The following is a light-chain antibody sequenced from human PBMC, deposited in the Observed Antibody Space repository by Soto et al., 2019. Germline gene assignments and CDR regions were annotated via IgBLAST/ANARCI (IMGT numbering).Light chain of an antibody. V-gene: IGKV1-33*01. CDR2: DAS. J-gene: IGKJ3*01. CDR3: QQYDNLLLFT. CDR1: HDINKF. Sequence: DLQMTQSPSSLSASVGDRVTITCQASHDINKFLHWYQQKPGKAPKLLIYDASNLETGVPSRFSGSGSGTDFTFTISSLQPEDIATYYCQQYDNLLLFTFGPGTKVDIK.